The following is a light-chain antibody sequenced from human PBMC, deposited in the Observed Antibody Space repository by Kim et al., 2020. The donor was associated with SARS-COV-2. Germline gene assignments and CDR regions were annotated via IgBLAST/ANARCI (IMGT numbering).Light chain of an antibody. J-gene: IGKJ5*01. Sequence: AGGDSVTSTCRASQSVGTYLNWYPHKTGKAPNLLICSASTLQSGVPARFSGGGSGTEFTRPISSLQREDFATYYSQQSYSSLTVTVGQGTRPDSK. CDR3: QQSYSSLTVT. CDR1: QSVGTY. V-gene: IGKV1-39*01. CDR2: SAS.